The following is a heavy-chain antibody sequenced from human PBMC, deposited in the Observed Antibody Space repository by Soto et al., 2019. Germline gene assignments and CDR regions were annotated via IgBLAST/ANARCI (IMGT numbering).Heavy chain of an antibody. J-gene: IGHJ3*02. CDR2: ISSSSSTI. CDR1: GFTFSSYS. Sequence: EVQLVESGGGLVQPGGSLRLSCAASGFTFSSYSMNWVRQAPGKGLEWVSYISSSSSTIYDADSVKGRFTISRDNAKNSLYLQMNSLRDEDTAVYYCARAYIVVVTASDAFDIWGQGTMVTVSS. V-gene: IGHV3-48*02. D-gene: IGHD2-21*02. CDR3: ARAYIVVVTASDAFDI.